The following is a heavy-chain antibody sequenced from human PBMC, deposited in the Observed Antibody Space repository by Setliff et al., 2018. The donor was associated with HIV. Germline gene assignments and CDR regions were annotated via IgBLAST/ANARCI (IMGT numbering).Heavy chain of an antibody. V-gene: IGHV3-30*02. D-gene: IGHD2-21*01. CDR3: AKGCGGAGFCYYADY. Sequence: GGSLRLSCAASGFTFSSYGMHWVRQAPGKGLEWVTFIRHDGINEDYRDSVKGRFSVSRDNSKNTLYLHMNNLRGDDTAVYYCAKGCGGAGFCYYADYWGQGTVVTVSS. CDR1: GFTFSSYG. CDR2: IRHDGINE. J-gene: IGHJ4*02.